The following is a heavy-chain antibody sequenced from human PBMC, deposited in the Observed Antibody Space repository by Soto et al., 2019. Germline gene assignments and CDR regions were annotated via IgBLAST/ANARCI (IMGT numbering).Heavy chain of an antibody. CDR1: GFSLSTSGVG. Sequence: QITLKESGPTLVKPTQTLTLTCTFSGFSLSTSGVGVGWIRQPPGKALEWLALIYWDDDKRYSPSLKSRLTXTXDTSKNQVVLTMTNMDPVDTATYYCAHRRGGDYFDYWGQGTLVTVSS. D-gene: IGHD3-10*01. CDR2: IYWDDDK. CDR3: AHRRGGDYFDY. V-gene: IGHV2-5*02. J-gene: IGHJ4*02.